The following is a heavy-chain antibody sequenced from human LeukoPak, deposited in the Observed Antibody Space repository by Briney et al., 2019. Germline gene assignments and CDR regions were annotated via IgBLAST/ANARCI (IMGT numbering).Heavy chain of an antibody. CDR3: ASRDRGYYYGMDV. J-gene: IGHJ6*02. CDR2: IHSGGRT. CDR1: GFTVGSNY. D-gene: IGHD3-10*01. V-gene: IGHV3-66*01. Sequence: PGGSLRLSCAASGFTVGSNYMSWVRQAPGKGLEWVSVIHSGGRTYYADSVKGRFTISRDNSKNTPYLQMNSLRAEDTAVYYCASRDRGYYYGMDVWGQGTTVTVSS.